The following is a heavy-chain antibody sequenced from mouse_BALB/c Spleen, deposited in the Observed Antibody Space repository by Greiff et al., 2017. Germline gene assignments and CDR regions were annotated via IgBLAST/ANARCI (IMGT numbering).Heavy chain of an antibody. CDR3: ARTTGDY. J-gene: IGHJ2*01. CDR2: IDPANGNT. Sequence: EVKLMESGAELVKPGASVKLSCTASGFNIKDTYMHWVKQRPEQGLEWIGRIDPANGNTKYDPKFQGKATITADTSSNTAYLQLSSLTSEDTAVYYCARTTGDYWGQGTTLTVSS. V-gene: IGHV14-3*02. D-gene: IGHD2-12*01. CDR1: GFNIKDTY.